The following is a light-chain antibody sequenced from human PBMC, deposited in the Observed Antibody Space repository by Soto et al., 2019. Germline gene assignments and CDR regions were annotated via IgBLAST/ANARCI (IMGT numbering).Light chain of an antibody. V-gene: IGKV3-15*01. CDR2: GAS. Sequence: EIVMTQSPATLSVSPGERATLSCRASQSVSSNLAWYQQKPGQAPRLLIYGASTRATGIQARFSGSGSGTEFTLTISSLQSEDFAVYYCQQYGSSPSAFGQGTKGEIK. J-gene: IGKJ1*01. CDR3: QQYGSSPSA. CDR1: QSVSSN.